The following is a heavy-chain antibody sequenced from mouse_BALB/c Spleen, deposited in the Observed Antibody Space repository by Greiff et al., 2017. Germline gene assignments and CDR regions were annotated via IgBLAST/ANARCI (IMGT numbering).Heavy chain of an antibody. CDR1: GFTFSSFG. J-gene: IGHJ4*01. Sequence: DVKLQESGGGLVQPGGSRKLSCAASGFTFSSFGMHWVRQAPEKGLEWVAYISSGSSTIYYADTVKGRFTISRDNPKNTLFLQMTSLRSEDTAMYYCARSGGWDYYAMDYWGQGTSVTVSS. D-gene: IGHD2-3*01. CDR2: ISSGSSTI. V-gene: IGHV5-17*02. CDR3: ARSGGWDYYAMDY.